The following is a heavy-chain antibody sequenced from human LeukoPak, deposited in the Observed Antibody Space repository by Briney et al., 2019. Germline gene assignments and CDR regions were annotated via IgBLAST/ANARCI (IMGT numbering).Heavy chain of an antibody. Sequence: SETLSLTCAVYGGSFSGYYWSWIRQPPGKGLEWIGEINHSGSTNYNPSLKSRVTISVDTSKNQFSLKLSSVTAADTAVYYCARRVRITMARFDPWGQGTLVTVSS. CDR1: GGSFSGYY. D-gene: IGHD3-10*01. CDR3: ARRVRITMARFDP. CDR2: INHSGST. J-gene: IGHJ5*02. V-gene: IGHV4-34*01.